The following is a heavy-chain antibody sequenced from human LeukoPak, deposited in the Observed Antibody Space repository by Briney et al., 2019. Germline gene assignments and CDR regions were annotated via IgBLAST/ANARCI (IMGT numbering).Heavy chain of an antibody. V-gene: IGHV3-23*01. Sequence: PGGSLRLSCAASGFTFSSYAMSWVRQAPGKGLEWASAISGSGGSTYYADSVKGRFTISRDNSKNTLYLQMNSLRAEDTAVYYCAKNIAPYYYDSSGYPFGVNYWGQGTLVTVSS. J-gene: IGHJ4*02. CDR2: ISGSGGST. D-gene: IGHD3-22*01. CDR3: AKNIAPYYYDSSGYPFGVNY. CDR1: GFTFSSYA.